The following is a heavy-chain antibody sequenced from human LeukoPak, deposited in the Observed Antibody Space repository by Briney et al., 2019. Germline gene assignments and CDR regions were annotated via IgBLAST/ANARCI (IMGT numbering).Heavy chain of an antibody. J-gene: IGHJ4*02. CDR2: IYYSGST. Sequence: SETLSLTCTVSGGSISSGGYYWSWIRQHPGKGLEWIGYIYYSGSTYYNPSLKSRVTISVDTSKNQFSLKLSSVTAADTAVYYCARARVGGWGLLTGYYFDYWGQGTLVTVSS. D-gene: IGHD1-26*01. V-gene: IGHV4-31*03. CDR3: ARARVGGWGLLTGYYFDY. CDR1: GGSISSGGYY.